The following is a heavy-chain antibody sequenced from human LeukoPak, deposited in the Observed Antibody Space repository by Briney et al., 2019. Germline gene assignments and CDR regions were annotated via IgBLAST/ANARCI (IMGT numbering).Heavy chain of an antibody. CDR3: ARRAGNDYGDY. CDR2: IYHGDSDT. CDR1: GYSFTSYW. V-gene: IGHV5-51*01. J-gene: IGHJ4*02. Sequence: GESLQISCQGYGYSFTSYWIGWVRQMTGKGVEWMGIIYHGDSDTRYSPSFQGQVTISADKSISTAYLQWSSLKASDTAMYYCARRAGNDYGDYWGQGTLVTVSS.